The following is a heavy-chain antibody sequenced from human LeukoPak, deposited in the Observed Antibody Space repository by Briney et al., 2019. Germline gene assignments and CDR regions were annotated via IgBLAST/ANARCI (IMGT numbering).Heavy chain of an antibody. Sequence: GAAVKVSLKVSGYTLTELSMHWVRQAPGKGLEWMGGFDPEDGETIYAQKFQGRVTMTEDTSTDTAYMELSSLRSEDTAVYYCATLGRYSSSWLDAFVFWGQRETLSVSS. D-gene: IGHD6-13*01. CDR3: ATLGRYSSSWLDAFVF. CDR1: GYTLTELS. CDR2: FDPEDGET. V-gene: IGHV1-24*01. J-gene: IGHJ3*01.